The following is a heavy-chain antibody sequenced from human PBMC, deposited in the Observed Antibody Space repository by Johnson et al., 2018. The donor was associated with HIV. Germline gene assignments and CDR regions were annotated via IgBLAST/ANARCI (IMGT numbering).Heavy chain of an antibody. Sequence: QVQLVESGGGVVQPGRSLRLSCAASGFTFSSYGMHWVRQAPGKGLEWVAVIWYDGSNKYYADSVKGRFTISRDNAKNSLYLQMNSLRAEDTAVYYCARGREGGTYRGGAFDIWGQGTMVTVSS. CDR1: GFTFSSYG. CDR2: IWYDGSNK. D-gene: IGHD1-7*01. V-gene: IGHV3-33*01. J-gene: IGHJ3*02. CDR3: ARGREGGTYRGGAFDI.